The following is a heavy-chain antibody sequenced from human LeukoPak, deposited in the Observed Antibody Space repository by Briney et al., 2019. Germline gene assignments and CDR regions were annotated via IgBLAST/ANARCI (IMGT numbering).Heavy chain of an antibody. CDR1: RFSLSTSGMC. J-gene: IGHJ4*02. Sequence: SGPALVKPTQTLTLTCTFSRFSLSTSGMCVSWIRQPPGKALEWLARIDWDDDKNYNPSLKTRLTISKDTSKNQVVLTMTDMDPVDTATYYCARIKHNAFFGSGVYFIIDYWGQGTLVTVSS. D-gene: IGHD3-10*01. V-gene: IGHV2-70*11. CDR2: IDWDDDK. CDR3: ARIKHNAFFGSGVYFIIDY.